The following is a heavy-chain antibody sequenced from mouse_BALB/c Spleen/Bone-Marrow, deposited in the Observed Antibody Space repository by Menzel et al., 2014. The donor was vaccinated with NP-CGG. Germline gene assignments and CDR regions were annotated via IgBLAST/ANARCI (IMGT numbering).Heavy chain of an antibody. CDR3: AKRDIYYGYDGNAMDY. CDR2: INPSSGYT. J-gene: IGHJ4*01. V-gene: IGHV1-4*01. CDR1: GYTFXTYT. Sequence: LVESGAELARPGASVKMSCKASGYTFXTYTMHWVKQRPGQGLEWIGYINPSSGYTNYNQKFKDKATLTADKSSSTAYMQLSSLTSEDSAVDFCAKRDIYYGYDGNAMDYWGQGTSVTVSS. D-gene: IGHD2-2*01.